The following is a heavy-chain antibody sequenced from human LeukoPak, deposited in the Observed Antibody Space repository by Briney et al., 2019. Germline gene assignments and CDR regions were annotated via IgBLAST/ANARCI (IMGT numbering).Heavy chain of an antibody. J-gene: IGHJ6*03. CDR3: AREGDYYYYMDV. Sequence: SQTLSLTCTVSGGSISSGSYYWSWIRQPAGKGLEWIGRIYTSGSTNYNPSLKSRVTISVDTSKNQFSLKLSPVTAADTAVYYCAREGDYYYYMDVWGKGTTVTISS. CDR1: GGSISSGSYY. CDR2: IYTSGST. V-gene: IGHV4-61*02.